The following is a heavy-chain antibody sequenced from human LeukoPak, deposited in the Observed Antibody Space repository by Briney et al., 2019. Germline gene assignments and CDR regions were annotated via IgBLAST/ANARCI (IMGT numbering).Heavy chain of an antibody. D-gene: IGHD5-12*01. Sequence: ASVKVSCKASGYTFTSYYTHWVRQAPGQGLEWMGIINPSGGSTSYAQKFQGRVTMTRDTSTSTVYMELSSLRSEDTAVYYCARERVNIVATIGVDYWGQGTLVTVSS. CDR1: GYTFTSYY. J-gene: IGHJ4*02. CDR3: ARERVNIVATIGVDY. V-gene: IGHV1-46*01. CDR2: INPSGGST.